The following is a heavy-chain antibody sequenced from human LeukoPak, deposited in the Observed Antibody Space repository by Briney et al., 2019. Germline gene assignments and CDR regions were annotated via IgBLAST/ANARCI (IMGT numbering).Heavy chain of an antibody. D-gene: IGHD3-3*01. J-gene: IGHJ4*02. CDR2: IYYSGST. CDR3: ARHGLLFYEFWNRYTTPYYFDY. CDR1: GGSISSSSYY. Sequence: SETLSLTCTVAGGSISSSSYYWGWIRQPPGRGLEWFGIIYYSGSTYYNPSLKRRVTISVDTPRTPSSLKLSTVTAADTAVYYCARHGLLFYEFWNRYTTPYYFDYWSQGTLVTLSS. V-gene: IGHV4-39*01.